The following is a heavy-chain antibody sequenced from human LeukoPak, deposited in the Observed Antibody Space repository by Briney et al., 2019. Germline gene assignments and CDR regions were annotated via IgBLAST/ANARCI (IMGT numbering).Heavy chain of an antibody. J-gene: IGHJ5*02. V-gene: IGHV4-39*01. CDR2: IYYSGST. CDR1: GGSISSSSYY. CDR3: ARCSFLEWRNWFDP. Sequence: PSETLSLTCTVSGGSISSSSYYWGWIRQPPGKGLEWIGSIYYSGSTYYNPSLKSRVTISVDTSKNQFSLKLSSVTAADTAAYYCARCSFLEWRNWFDPWGQGTLVTVSS. D-gene: IGHD3-3*02.